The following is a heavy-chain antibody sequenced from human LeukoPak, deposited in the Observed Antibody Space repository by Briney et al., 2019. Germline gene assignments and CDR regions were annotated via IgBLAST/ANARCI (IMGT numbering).Heavy chain of an antibody. V-gene: IGHV4-30-2*01. CDR3: ARGAKRGWARYCSGGSCYPDY. D-gene: IGHD2-15*01. Sequence: PSETLSLTCTVSGGSISSGGYYWSWIRQPPGKGLEWIGYIYHSGSTYYNPSLKSRVTISVDRSKNQFSLKLSSVTAADTAVYYCARGAKRGWARYCSGGSCYPDYWGQGTLVTVSS. CDR1: GGSISSGGYY. CDR2: IYHSGST. J-gene: IGHJ4*02.